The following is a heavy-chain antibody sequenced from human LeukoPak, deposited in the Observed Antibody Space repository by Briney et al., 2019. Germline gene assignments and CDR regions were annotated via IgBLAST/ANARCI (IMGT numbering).Heavy chain of an antibody. Sequence: GGSLRLSCAASGFTFSSYWMHWVRQAPGKGLVWVSRINSDGSSTSYADSVKVRFTISRDNAKKTLYLQMNSLRAEDTAVYYCARVSYDILTGYYSPLYWGQGTLVTVSS. J-gene: IGHJ4*02. CDR2: INSDGSST. CDR1: GFTFSSYW. V-gene: IGHV3-74*01. D-gene: IGHD3-9*01. CDR3: ARVSYDILTGYYSPLY.